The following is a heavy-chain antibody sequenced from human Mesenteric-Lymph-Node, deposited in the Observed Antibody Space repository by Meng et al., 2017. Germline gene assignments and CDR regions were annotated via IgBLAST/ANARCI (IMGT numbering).Heavy chain of an antibody. Sequence: GESLKISCAASGFTFSSYWMHWVRQAPGKGLVWVSRINSDGSSTSYADSVKGRFTISRDNAKNTLYLQMNSLRAEDTAVYYCARDAGLRYFDWAERGDGMDVWGQGTTVTVSS. V-gene: IGHV3-74*01. D-gene: IGHD3-9*01. CDR1: GFTFSSYW. J-gene: IGHJ6*02. CDR2: INSDGSST. CDR3: ARDAGLRYFDWAERGDGMDV.